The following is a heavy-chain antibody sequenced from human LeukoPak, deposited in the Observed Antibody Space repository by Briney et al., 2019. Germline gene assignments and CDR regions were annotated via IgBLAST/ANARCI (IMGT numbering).Heavy chain of an antibody. Sequence: SETLSLTCTVSGGSISSYYWSWIRQPAGKGLEYLGRISSTGSTNYNPSLRSRVTISADTSKNHSSLKLTSVTAADTAVYYCAGDQTYSGSGIYTGFDYWGQRILVTVSS. J-gene: IGHJ4*02. CDR2: ISSTGST. V-gene: IGHV4-4*07. CDR3: AGDQTYSGSGIYTGFDY. CDR1: GGSISSYY. D-gene: IGHD3-10*01.